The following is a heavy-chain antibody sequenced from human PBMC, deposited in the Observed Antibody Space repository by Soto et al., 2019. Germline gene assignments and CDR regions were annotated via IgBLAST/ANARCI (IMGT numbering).Heavy chain of an antibody. Sequence: GESLKISCKGSGYSFTNYWIAWVRQMPGKGLEWMARIDPSDSQANYSSSFQGHVTISVDTSINTAYLQWSSLTASDTAMYYCTRLAMARYYYYGMDVWVQGTTVTFSS. V-gene: IGHV5-10-1*01. CDR1: GYSFTNYW. CDR2: IDPSDSQA. CDR3: TRLAMARYYYYGMDV. J-gene: IGHJ6*02.